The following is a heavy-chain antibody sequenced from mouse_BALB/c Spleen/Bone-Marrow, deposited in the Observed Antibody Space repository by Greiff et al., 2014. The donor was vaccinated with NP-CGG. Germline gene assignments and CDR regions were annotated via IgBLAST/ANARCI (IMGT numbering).Heavy chain of an antibody. J-gene: IGHJ3*01. CDR2: INPSNGGT. V-gene: IGHV1S81*02. CDR1: GYTFTSYY. D-gene: IGHD2-13*01. Sequence: LVESGAELVKPGASVKLSCKASGYTFTSYYMYWVKQRPGQGLEWIGEINPSNGGTNFNEKFKSKATLTVDKSSSTAYMQLSSLTSEDSAVYYCTSEGDSPFAYWGQGTLVTVSA. CDR3: TSEGDSPFAY.